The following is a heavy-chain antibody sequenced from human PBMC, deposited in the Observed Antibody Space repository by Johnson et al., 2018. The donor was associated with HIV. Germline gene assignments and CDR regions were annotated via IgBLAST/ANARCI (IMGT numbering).Heavy chain of an antibody. Sequence: QMQLVESGGGVVQPGRSLRLSCAASGFTFSNYAVHWVRQAPGKGLAWVAVISYDGNKTYYADSVKGRFTISRDNAKNSLYLQMNSLRAEDTAVYYCARAPGYSRAFDIWGQGTMVTVSS. CDR2: ISYDGNKT. J-gene: IGHJ3*02. CDR3: ARAPGYSRAFDI. V-gene: IGHV3-30*04. D-gene: IGHD5-18*01. CDR1: GFTFSNYA.